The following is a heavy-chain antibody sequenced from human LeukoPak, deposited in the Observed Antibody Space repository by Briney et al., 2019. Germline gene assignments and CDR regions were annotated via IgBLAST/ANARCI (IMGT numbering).Heavy chain of an antibody. Sequence: ASVKVSRKASGYTFTSYDINWVRQATGQGLEWMGWMNPNSGNTGYAQKFQGRVTITRNTSISTAYMELSSLRSEDTAVYYCARANYYYDSSGYYYYYYYMDVWGKGTTVTVSS. J-gene: IGHJ6*03. V-gene: IGHV1-8*03. CDR2: MNPNSGNT. D-gene: IGHD3-22*01. CDR3: ARANYYYDSSGYYYYYYYMDV. CDR1: GYTFTSYD.